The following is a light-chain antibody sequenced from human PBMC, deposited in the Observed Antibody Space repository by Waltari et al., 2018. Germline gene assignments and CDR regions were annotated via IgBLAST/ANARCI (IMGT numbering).Light chain of an antibody. CDR2: GND. J-gene: IGLJ1*01. CDR1: NPTIGVNT. CDR3: AAWDDRLFGPV. Sequence: QSALTQPPSTSGTPGPRVTISRSASNPTIGVNTVIWYQSLPGTAPKLLIYGNDQRPSGVPDRFSASKSGSSASLAISGLQSEDEADYYCAAWDDRLFGPVFGTGTEVTVL. V-gene: IGLV1-44*01.